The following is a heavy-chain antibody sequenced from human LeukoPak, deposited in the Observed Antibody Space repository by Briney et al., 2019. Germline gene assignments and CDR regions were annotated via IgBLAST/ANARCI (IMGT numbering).Heavy chain of an antibody. Sequence: ASVKVSCKASGGTFSSCTISWVRQAPGQGLEWMGRIIPILGIANYAQKFQGRVTITADKSTSTAYMELSSLGSEDTAVYYCARNIFKSSGWYPFDYWGQGTLVTVSS. V-gene: IGHV1-69*02. CDR1: GGTFSSCT. CDR2: IIPILGIA. J-gene: IGHJ4*02. CDR3: ARNIFKSSGWYPFDY. D-gene: IGHD6-19*01.